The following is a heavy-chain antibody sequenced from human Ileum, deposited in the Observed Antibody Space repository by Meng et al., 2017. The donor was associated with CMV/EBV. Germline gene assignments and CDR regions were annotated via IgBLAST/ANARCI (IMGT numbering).Heavy chain of an antibody. V-gene: IGHV4-39*07. CDR1: GGSISSSTYY. CDR3: VRQLWSGGNGWFDL. CDR2: IYKSGST. D-gene: IGHD3-3*01. J-gene: IGHJ5*02. Sequence: LQESGPGLVKPSETLSVTCTVSGGSISSSTYYWGYIRHPPGKGLEWIGSIYKSGSTYYNPSLKSRVTISVDTSKNQFSLKLNSVTAADTAVYYCVRQLWSGGNGWFDLWGQGTLVTVSS.